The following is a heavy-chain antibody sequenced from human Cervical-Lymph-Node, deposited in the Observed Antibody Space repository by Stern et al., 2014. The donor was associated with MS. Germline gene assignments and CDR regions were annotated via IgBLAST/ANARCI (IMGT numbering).Heavy chain of an antibody. CDR1: GYIFGDYG. V-gene: IGHV1-18*01. CDR3: ARGDFGVVTNNWFDS. Sequence: QVQLMQSGAEVKKPGASVKVSCKASGYIFGDYGINWVRQARGQGLEWMGWINSYNDKTHYAQNFQGRVTMTTDASTTTAYMELRGLRSDDTAVYYCARGDFGVVTNNWFDSWGQGTLVTVSS. CDR2: INSYNDKT. J-gene: IGHJ5*01. D-gene: IGHD3-3*01.